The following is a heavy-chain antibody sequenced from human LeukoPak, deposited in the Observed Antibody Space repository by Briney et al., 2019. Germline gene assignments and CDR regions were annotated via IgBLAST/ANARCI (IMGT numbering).Heavy chain of an antibody. J-gene: IGHJ4*02. Sequence: ASVKVSCKASGGTFSSYAISWVRQAPGQGLEWMGRIIPILGIANYAQKFQGRVTITADKSTSTAYMELSSLRSEDTAVYYCASHYDSSGSSDYWGQGTLVTVSP. V-gene: IGHV1-69*04. CDR2: IIPILGIA. CDR1: GGTFSSYA. D-gene: IGHD3-22*01. CDR3: ASHYDSSGSSDY.